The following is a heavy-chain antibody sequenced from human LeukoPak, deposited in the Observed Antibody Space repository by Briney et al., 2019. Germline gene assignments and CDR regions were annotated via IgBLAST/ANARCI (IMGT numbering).Heavy chain of an antibody. CDR3: ARDPPGLEVAGYDY. V-gene: IGHV3-7*01. Sequence: GGSLRLSCAVSGFNFSTYWMSWVRQAPAKGLEWVANMNQDGSEKYYVDSLKGRFTISRDNAKNSLYLQMNSLRAEDTAVYYCARDPPGLEVAGYDYWGQGTLVTVSS. D-gene: IGHD6-19*01. CDR1: GFNFSTYW. J-gene: IGHJ4*02. CDR2: MNQDGSEK.